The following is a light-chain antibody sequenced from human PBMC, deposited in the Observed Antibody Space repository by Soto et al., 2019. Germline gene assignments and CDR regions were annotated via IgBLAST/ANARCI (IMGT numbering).Light chain of an antibody. CDR2: YGS. CDR3: QVWDSSSDVV. Sequence: SYELTQPPSVSVAPGKTARITCGGTNIGSKSVHWYQQKPGQAPVLVIYYGSDRPSGIPERFSGSNSGNTATLTISRVEAGDEADYYCQVWDSSSDVVFGGGTKLTVL. CDR1: NIGSKS. J-gene: IGLJ2*01. V-gene: IGLV3-21*04.